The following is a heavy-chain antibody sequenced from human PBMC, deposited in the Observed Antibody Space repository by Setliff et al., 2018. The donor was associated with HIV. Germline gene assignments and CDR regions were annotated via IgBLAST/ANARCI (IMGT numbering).Heavy chain of an antibody. J-gene: IGHJ4*02. CDR1: TSSSNY. CDR2: ISSSGSTT. D-gene: IGHD6-19*01. Sequence: TSSSNYWGWIRQPPGKGLEWISYISSSGSTTYYADSVKGRFTISRDNTKNSLYLQMNSLRAEDTAVYYCARDPRSGWYLGFFDYWGQGTLVTVSS. CDR3: ARDPRSGWYLGFFDY. V-gene: IGHV3-11*04.